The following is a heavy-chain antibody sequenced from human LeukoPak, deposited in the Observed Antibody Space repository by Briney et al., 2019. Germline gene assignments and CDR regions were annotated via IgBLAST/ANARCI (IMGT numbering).Heavy chain of an antibody. CDR3: ARGLAVAGNCMDV. D-gene: IGHD6-19*01. V-gene: IGHV3-74*01. Sequence: GGSLGLSCGASGFTLRNYWMHWVRRAPGKGLVWVSRINSDGTMTNYADSVKGRFTISRDNAKNTLHLQMNSLRAEDTAVYYCARGLAVAGNCMDVWGQGTTVTVSS. CDR1: GFTLRNYW. J-gene: IGHJ6*02. CDR2: INSDGTMT.